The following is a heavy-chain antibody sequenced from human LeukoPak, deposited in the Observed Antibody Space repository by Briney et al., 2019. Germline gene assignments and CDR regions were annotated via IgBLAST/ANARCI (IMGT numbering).Heavy chain of an antibody. D-gene: IGHD3-22*01. CDR2: IYYSGTT. CDR3: ARHQGYDYDRSGYYAMDY. J-gene: IGHJ4*02. CDR1: GDSISSYY. Sequence: SETLSLTCTVSGDSISSYYWSWIRQPPGKGLEWMGYIYYSGTTNYNPSLKSRVTISVDTSKNQFSLKLSSVTAADTAVYYCARHQGYDYDRSGYYAMDYWGQGTLVTVSS. V-gene: IGHV4-59*08.